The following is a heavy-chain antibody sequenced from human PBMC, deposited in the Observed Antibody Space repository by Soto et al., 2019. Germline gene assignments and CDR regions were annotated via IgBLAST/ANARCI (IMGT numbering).Heavy chain of an antibody. V-gene: IGHV4-39*03. D-gene: IGHD1-26*01. CDR3: TTVIPKVKWELGP. CDR1: GGSISGSYYY. CDR2: VFYTGFT. Sequence: SETLSLTCAVSGGSISGSYYYWGWLRQSPGKGPEWIGSVFYTGFTSYNPSLESRVSVSVDTSKNQFSLKVSGVSAADTAVYYCTTVIPKVKWELGPWGQGTLVTVSS. J-gene: IGHJ5*02.